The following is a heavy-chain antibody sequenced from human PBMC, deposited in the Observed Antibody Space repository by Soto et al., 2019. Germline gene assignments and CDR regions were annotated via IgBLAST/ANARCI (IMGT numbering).Heavy chain of an antibody. CDR2: IYYSGST. J-gene: IGHJ5*02. CDR1: GGSISSGDYY. V-gene: IGHV4-30-4*01. D-gene: IGHD5-18*01. CDR3: ARVDAVVGPWDNWFDP. Sequence: QVRLQESGPGLVKPSQTLSLTCAVSGGSISSGDYYWTWLRQPPGKGLEWIGYIYYSGSTYYNPSLKSRVTISVDTSKNHFSLKLSSVAAADTAVYYCARVDAVVGPWDNWFDPWGQGTLVTVSS.